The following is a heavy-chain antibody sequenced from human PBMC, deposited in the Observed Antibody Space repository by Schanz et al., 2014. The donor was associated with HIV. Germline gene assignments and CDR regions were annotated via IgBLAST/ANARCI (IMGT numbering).Heavy chain of an antibody. D-gene: IGHD3-9*01. CDR2: INTYNGQT. CDR1: GYTFTNYA. J-gene: IGHJ5*02. Sequence: QVQLVQSGSEVGKPGASVKVSCKASGYTFTNYAFGWVRQAPGQGLEWVGSINTYNGQTDYGRKLQGRVTMTTDRSTSTAYLELRSLRSDDTAVYYCARDHITIFLDPWGQGTLVTVSS. CDR3: ARDHITIFLDP. V-gene: IGHV1-18*01.